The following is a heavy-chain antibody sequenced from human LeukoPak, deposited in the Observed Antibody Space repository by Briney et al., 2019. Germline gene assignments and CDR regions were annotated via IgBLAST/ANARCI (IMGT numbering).Heavy chain of an antibody. CDR1: GGSISSSNW. J-gene: IGHJ4*02. CDR3: AREEYSSDWYGHDS. Sequence: SETLSLTCAVSGGSISSSNWWSWVRPPPGKGLEWIGEIYHSGSTNYNPSLKSRVTLSVDTSKNQFSLRLTSVTAADTAFYYCAREEYSSDWYGHDSWGQGTLVTVSS. D-gene: IGHD6-13*01. CDR2: IYHSGST. V-gene: IGHV4-4*02.